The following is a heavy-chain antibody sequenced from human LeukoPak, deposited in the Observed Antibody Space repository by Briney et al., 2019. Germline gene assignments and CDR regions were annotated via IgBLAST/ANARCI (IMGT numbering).Heavy chain of an antibody. J-gene: IGHJ4*02. CDR2: ISAYNGNT. D-gene: IGHD3-16*01. V-gene: IGHV1-18*01. Sequence: ASVKVSCKASGYTFTSYGISWVRQAPGQGLEWMGWISAYNGNTHYAQKFQGRVTMTTDTSTNTVYMELSSLRSEDTAVYYCARDNDSRDPPHFDYWGQGTLVTVSS. CDR1: GYTFTSYG. CDR3: ARDNDSRDPPHFDY.